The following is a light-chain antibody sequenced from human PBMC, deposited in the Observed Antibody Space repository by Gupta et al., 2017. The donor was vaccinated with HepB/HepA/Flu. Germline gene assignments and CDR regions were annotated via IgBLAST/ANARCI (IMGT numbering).Light chain of an antibody. J-gene: IGKJ1*01. CDR1: QSVSSSY. V-gene: IGKV3-20*01. Sequence: EIVSTQSPGTPSSSPGERVTLTCRARQSVSSSYLAWYQQRPGQAPRLLIYGASSRATGISDRFSGSGSGTDFTLTISILESEDFAVHYCQQYCSSPWTFGQWTKVEIK. CDR3: QQYCSSPWT. CDR2: GAS.